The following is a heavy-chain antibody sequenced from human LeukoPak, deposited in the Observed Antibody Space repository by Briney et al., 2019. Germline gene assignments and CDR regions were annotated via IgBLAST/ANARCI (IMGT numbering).Heavy chain of an antibody. D-gene: IGHD2/OR15-2a*01. Sequence: ASVKVSCKASEYTFTGYYMHWVRQAPGQGLEWMGWMNPNSGGTKYAQKFQGRVTMTRDRSFNTAYMEVTRLRSDDTAVYYCARGAESINYYYYIDVWGKGTTVTISS. J-gene: IGHJ6*03. CDR3: ARGAESINYYYYIDV. CDR1: EYTFTGYY. V-gene: IGHV1-2*02. CDR2: MNPNSGGT.